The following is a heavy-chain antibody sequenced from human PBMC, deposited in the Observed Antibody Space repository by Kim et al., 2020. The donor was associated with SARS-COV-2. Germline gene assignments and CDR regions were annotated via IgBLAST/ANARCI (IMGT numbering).Heavy chain of an antibody. V-gene: IGHV4-30-2*04. J-gene: IGHJ4*02. D-gene: IGHD3-22*01. CDR3: ARDNARDSSGYYLY. Sequence: NPSLKSRVTISVDTSKNQFSLKLSSVTAADTAVYYCARDNARDSSGYYLYWGQGTLVTVSS.